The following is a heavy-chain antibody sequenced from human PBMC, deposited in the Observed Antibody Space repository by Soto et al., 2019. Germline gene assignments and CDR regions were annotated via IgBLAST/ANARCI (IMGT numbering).Heavy chain of an antibody. Sequence: GGSLRLSCAASGFTFSIYAMHWVRQAPGKGLEWVAVISYDGSNKYYADSVKGRFTISRDNSKDTLYLQMNSLRAEDTAVYYCARDTTYYYDSSGPDYWGQGTLVTVSS. J-gene: IGHJ4*02. V-gene: IGHV3-30-3*01. CDR3: ARDTTYYYDSSGPDY. CDR1: GFTFSIYA. CDR2: ISYDGSNK. D-gene: IGHD3-22*01.